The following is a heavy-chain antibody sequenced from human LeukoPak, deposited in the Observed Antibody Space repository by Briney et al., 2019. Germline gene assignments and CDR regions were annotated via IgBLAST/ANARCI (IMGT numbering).Heavy chain of an antibody. Sequence: GGSLRLSCAASGFSVSGNDMHWVRQAPGKGLEWVSVIYRGDNTHYAASVKGRFTVSRDNSKNTLFLQMNSLRAEDTAVYYCARGGARQQLVENYFDHWGRGTLVTVSS. CDR3: ARGGARQQLVENYFDH. J-gene: IGHJ4*02. V-gene: IGHV3-53*01. CDR2: IYRGDNT. CDR1: GFSVSGND. D-gene: IGHD6-13*01.